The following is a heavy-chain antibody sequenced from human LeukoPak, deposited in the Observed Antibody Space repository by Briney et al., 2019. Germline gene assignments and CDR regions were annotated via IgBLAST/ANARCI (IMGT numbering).Heavy chain of an antibody. Sequence: GASVKVSCKASEHTFTGYYIHWVRQAPGQGLEWMGWINPNSGGADYAQRFQGRVNMTRDTSISTAYMELSRLRSDDTAVYYCAKGTYVWGSYWTGHMDVWGKGTTVTVSS. CDR1: EHTFTGYY. CDR2: INPNSGGA. V-gene: IGHV1-2*02. CDR3: AKGTYVWGSYWTGHMDV. D-gene: IGHD3-16*01. J-gene: IGHJ6*03.